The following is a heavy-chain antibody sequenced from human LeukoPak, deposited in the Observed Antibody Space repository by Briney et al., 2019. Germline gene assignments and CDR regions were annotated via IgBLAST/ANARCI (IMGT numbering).Heavy chain of an antibody. V-gene: IGHV3-33*01. CDR1: GFTFSSYG. J-gene: IGHJ4*02. D-gene: IGHD6-13*01. CDR2: IWYDGSNK. CDR3: ARDKGSSSWCDY. Sequence: GGSLRLSCAASGFTFSSYGMHWVRQAPGKGLEWVAVIWYDGSNKYYADSVKGRFTISRDNSKNTLHLQMNSLRAEDTAVYYCARDKGSSSWCDYWGQGTLVTVSS.